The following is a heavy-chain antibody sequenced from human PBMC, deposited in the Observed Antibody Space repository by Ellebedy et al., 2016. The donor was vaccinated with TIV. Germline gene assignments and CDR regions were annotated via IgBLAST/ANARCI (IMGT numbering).Heavy chain of an antibody. CDR2: VSGGGGSA. Sequence: PGGSLRLSCAASGFTFDTYAMSWVRQAPGKGLEWVSTVSGGGGSAYYADSVRGRFTISRDNSKKTLDLQMDSLRAEDTAVYYCMKGYSFGSKSAFDIWGQGTMVTVSS. V-gene: IGHV3-23*01. J-gene: IGHJ3*02. CDR1: GFTFDTYA. D-gene: IGHD5-18*01. CDR3: MKGYSFGSKSAFDI.